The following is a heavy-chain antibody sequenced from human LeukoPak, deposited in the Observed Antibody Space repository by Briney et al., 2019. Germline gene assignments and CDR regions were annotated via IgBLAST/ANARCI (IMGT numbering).Heavy chain of an antibody. CDR1: GFTVSSNY. J-gene: IGHJ4*02. Sequence: PGGSLRLSCAASGFTVSSNYMNWVRQAPGKGLEWVSSISSSNNYIYYADSVKGRFTISRDNAKNSLYLQMNSLRAEDTAVYYCARRSPNYYFDYWGQGTPVTVSS. V-gene: IGHV3-21*01. CDR3: ARRSPNYYFDY. CDR2: ISSSNNYI.